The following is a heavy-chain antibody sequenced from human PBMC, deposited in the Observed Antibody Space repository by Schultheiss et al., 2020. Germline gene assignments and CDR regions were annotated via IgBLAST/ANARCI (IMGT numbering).Heavy chain of an antibody. CDR1: GFTFSTYW. CDR2: ISWDGGST. CDR3: AKDHFNDFWITGDY. J-gene: IGHJ4*02. Sequence: GGSLRLSCAASGFTFSTYWMHWVRQAPGKGLEWVSLISWDGGSTYYADSVKGRFTISRDNSKNTLYLQMNSLRAEDTAVYYCAKDHFNDFWITGDYWGQGTLVTVSS. V-gene: IGHV3-23*01. D-gene: IGHD3-3*01.